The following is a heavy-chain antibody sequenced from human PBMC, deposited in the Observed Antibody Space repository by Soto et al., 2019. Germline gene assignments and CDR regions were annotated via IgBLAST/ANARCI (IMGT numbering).Heavy chain of an antibody. J-gene: IGHJ4*02. CDR1: GFSISSSW. CDR3: AKDQNDYYDSSGYYPTLDY. Sequence: SLRLSCVASGFSISSSWICWIRQTPGKGLEWVTNMNQDGSHVAYADAVKGRFTVSRDNAKNAVYLQMNSLTVEDTAVYFCAKDQNDYYDSSGYYPTLDYWGQGTLVTVSS. D-gene: IGHD3-22*01. CDR2: MNQDGSHV. V-gene: IGHV3-7*01.